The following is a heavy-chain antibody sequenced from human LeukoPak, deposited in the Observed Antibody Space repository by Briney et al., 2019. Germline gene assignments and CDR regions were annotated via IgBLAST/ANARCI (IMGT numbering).Heavy chain of an antibody. V-gene: IGHV1-8*01. J-gene: IGHJ4*02. Sequence: ASVKVSCKASGYTFTTYDINWVRQATGQGLEWMGWMNPNSGNTGYAQKFQGRVTMTRNTSMSTACMELNGLRSEDTAVYYCARANYYGSGKKGLDYWGQGTLVTVSS. CDR2: MNPNSGNT. CDR1: GYTFTTYD. CDR3: ARANYYGSGKKGLDY. D-gene: IGHD3-10*01.